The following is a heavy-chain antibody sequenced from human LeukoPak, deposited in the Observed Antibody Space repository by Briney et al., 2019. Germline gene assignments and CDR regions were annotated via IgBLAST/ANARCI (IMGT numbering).Heavy chain of an antibody. Sequence: ASVKVSCKASGGTFSGDTFSGYAFSWVRQAPGQGLEWMGGIIPVFATPNYAQKFQGRVTITADESTTTTYMELSSLRFEDTAVYYCARGTKLGAPTQGHYENWGQGTLVTVSS. CDR3: ARGTKLGAPTQGHYEN. D-gene: IGHD1-26*01. CDR1: GGTFSGDTFSGYA. J-gene: IGHJ4*02. V-gene: IGHV1-69*13. CDR2: IIPVFATP.